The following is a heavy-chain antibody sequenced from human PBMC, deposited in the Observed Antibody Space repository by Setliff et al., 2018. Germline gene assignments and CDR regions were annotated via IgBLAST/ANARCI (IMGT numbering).Heavy chain of an antibody. CDR2: ISSNGGST. V-gene: IGHV3-64*01. CDR1: GFTFSSYA. CDR3: ARGETDS. J-gene: IGHJ4*02. Sequence: GGSLRLSCAASGFTFSSYAMHWVRQAPGKGLEYVSAISSNGGSTYYANSVKGRFTISRDNSKNTLYLQMGSLRAEDMAVYYCARGETDSWGQGTLVTVSS.